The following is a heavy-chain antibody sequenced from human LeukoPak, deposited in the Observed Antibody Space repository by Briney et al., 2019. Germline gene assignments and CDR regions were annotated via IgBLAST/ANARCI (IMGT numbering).Heavy chain of an antibody. CDR1: GFTFSNAW. D-gene: IGHD2-21*02. Sequence: GGSLRLSCAASGFTFSNAWMSWVRQAPGKGLEWVGRIKSKTDGGTTDYAAPVKGRFTISRDDSKNTLYLQMNSLKTEDTAVYYCTTDPGSIVVVTAIHFGAFDIWGQGTMVTVSS. V-gene: IGHV3-15*01. CDR2: IKSKTDGGTT. CDR3: TTDPGSIVVVTAIHFGAFDI. J-gene: IGHJ3*02.